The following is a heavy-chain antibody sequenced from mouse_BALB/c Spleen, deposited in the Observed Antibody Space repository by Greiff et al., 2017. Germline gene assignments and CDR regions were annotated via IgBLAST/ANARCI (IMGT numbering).Heavy chain of an antibody. CDR3: TGWFAY. J-gene: IGHJ3*01. V-gene: IGHV6-6*02. Sequence: DVKLQESGGGLVQPGGSMKLSCVASGFTFSNYWMNWVRQSPEKGLEWVAEIRLKSNNYATHYAESVKGRFTISRDDSKSSVYLQMNNLRAEDTGIYYCTGWFAYWGQGTLVTVSA. CDR1: GFTFSNYW. CDR2: IRLKSNNYAT.